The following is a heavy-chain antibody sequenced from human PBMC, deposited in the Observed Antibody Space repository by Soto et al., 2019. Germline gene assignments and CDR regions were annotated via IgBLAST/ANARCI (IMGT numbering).Heavy chain of an antibody. D-gene: IGHD3-10*01. Sequence: GGSLRLSCSASGFTFSSYAMHWVRQAPGKGLEYVSSISINGGSTYYADSVKGRFTISRDNSKNTLYLQMNSLRAEDTAVYYCAFNSGSGSYYFDYWGQGTLVTVSS. J-gene: IGHJ4*02. CDR1: GFTFSSYA. CDR3: AFNSGSGSYYFDY. CDR2: ISINGGST. V-gene: IGHV3-64*04.